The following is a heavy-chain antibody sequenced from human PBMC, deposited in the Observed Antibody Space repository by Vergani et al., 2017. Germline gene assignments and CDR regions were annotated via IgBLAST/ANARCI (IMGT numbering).Heavy chain of an antibody. CDR1: GGSFTSYH. V-gene: IGHV4-34*01. CDR3: ARVNTEANGRLGYYYYMDV. D-gene: IGHD2-8*01. J-gene: IGHJ6*03. CDR2: IDHTGRP. Sequence: QVQLQQWGGGLLKPSETLSLTCVVNGGSFTSYHWTWIRQSPGEGLEWVGDIDHTGRPDYNPSLKSRLTMSVDKSRNQFSLTLNSVTATDTAIYFCARVNTEANGRLGYYYYMDVGGEGTAVTV.